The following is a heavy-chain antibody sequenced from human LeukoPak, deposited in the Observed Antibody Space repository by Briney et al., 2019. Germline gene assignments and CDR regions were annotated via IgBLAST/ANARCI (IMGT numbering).Heavy chain of an antibody. CDR2: INCDGGST. D-gene: IGHD4-17*01. CDR1: GFTFDDYG. V-gene: IGHV3-20*04. CDR3: ARGYGDYDFFFNY. Sequence: PGGSLRLSCAASGFTFDDYGMSWVRQAPGKGLDWVSGINCDGGSTGYAESVKGRFTISRDNAKNSLYLQINSLRAEDTALYYCARGYGDYDFFFNYWGQGTLVTVSS. J-gene: IGHJ4*02.